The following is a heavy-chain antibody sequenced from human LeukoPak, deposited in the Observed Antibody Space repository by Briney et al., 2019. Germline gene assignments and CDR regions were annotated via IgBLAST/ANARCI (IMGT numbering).Heavy chain of an antibody. CDR3: ARGRGPSARYWYLDL. V-gene: IGHV4-39*07. J-gene: IGHJ2*01. CDR1: GGSIRSSYYY. CDR2: IYDSGST. D-gene: IGHD3-16*01. Sequence: SETLSLTCTVPGGSIRSSYYYWGWIRQPPGKGLEWIGSIYDSGSTNYNPSLKSRVTISVDTSKNQFSLELSSVTAADTAVYYCARGRGPSARYWYLDLWGRGTLVTVSS.